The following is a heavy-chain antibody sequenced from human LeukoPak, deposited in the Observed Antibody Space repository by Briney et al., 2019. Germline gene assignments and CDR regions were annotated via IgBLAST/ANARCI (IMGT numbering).Heavy chain of an antibody. CDR1: GGAFSSYA. Sequence: EASVTVSCTASGGAFSSYAISWVRQAPGQGLEWMGGIIPIFGTANYAQKFQGRVTITADESTSTAYMELSSLRSEDTAVYYCARDSPGITIFGVAPANYYGMDVWGQGTTVTVSS. D-gene: IGHD3-3*01. V-gene: IGHV1-69*13. CDR2: IIPIFGTA. CDR3: ARDSPGITIFGVAPANYYGMDV. J-gene: IGHJ6*02.